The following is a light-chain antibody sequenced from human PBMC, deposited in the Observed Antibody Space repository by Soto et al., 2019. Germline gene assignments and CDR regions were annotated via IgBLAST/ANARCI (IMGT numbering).Light chain of an antibody. CDR3: RQYGSAGT. CDR2: GAS. CDR1: QSVSNNY. V-gene: IGKV3-20*01. J-gene: IGKJ4*01. Sequence: ENVFTQKPRNLALSGGERDTLSCRASQSVSNNYLAWYQQKPGQAPRLLIYGASNRATGIPDRFSGSGSGTDFTLIMSRLEPEDFAVYYGRQYGSAGTFGRGTKVDIK.